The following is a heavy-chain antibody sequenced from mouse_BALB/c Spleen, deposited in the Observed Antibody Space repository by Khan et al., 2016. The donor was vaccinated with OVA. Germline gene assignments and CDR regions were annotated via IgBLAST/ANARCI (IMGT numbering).Heavy chain of an antibody. CDR3: IRGGYGGFAY. CDR2: ITPSNGGT. V-gene: IGHV1-53*01. Sequence: QVQLQQSGTELVKPGDSVRLSCKASGYTFTSYQMYWVKQRPGQGLEWIGEITPSNGGTTYNAKLKSKATLTVDESSSTAFMQRSSLTSEDSAVYYCIRGGYGGFAYWGQGTLFTVSA. D-gene: IGHD3-1*01. CDR1: GYTFTSYQ. J-gene: IGHJ3*01.